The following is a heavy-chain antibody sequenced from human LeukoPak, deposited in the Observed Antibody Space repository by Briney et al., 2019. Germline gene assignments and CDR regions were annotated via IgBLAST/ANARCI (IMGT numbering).Heavy chain of an antibody. CDR3: ARGYCSGGSCWGGKYFQH. CDR2: IYYSGST. D-gene: IGHD2-15*01. J-gene: IGHJ1*01. Sequence: PSETLSLTCTVSGGSISSYYWSWIRQPPGKGLEWIGYIYYSGSTNYNPSLKSRVTISVDTSKNQFSLKLSSVTAADTAVYYCARGYCSGGSCWGGKYFQHWGQGTLVTVSS. V-gene: IGHV4-59*01. CDR1: GGSISSYY.